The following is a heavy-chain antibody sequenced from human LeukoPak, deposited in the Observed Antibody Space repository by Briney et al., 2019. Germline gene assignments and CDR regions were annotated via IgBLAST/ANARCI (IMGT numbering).Heavy chain of an antibody. CDR3: VRGLVGTTDY. Sequence: GGSLRLSCAASGFTFSYSWMHWVRQAPGKGLVWVSRINIDGSVTTYADSVKGRFTISRHNAKNTLFLQMNSLRVEDTALYYCVRGLVGTTDYWGQGILVTVSS. CDR2: INIDGSVT. V-gene: IGHV3-74*01. J-gene: IGHJ4*02. CDR1: GFTFSYSW. D-gene: IGHD1-26*01.